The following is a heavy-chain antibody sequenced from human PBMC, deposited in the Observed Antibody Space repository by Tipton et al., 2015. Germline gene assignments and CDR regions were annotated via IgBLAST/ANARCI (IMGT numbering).Heavy chain of an antibody. V-gene: IGHV1-18*01. CDR1: GYTFASYG. J-gene: IGHJ4*02. CDR2: ISGYNGNT. CDR3: ARAEGDYFDF. Sequence: QLVQSGPEVKKPGASVKVSCKASGYTFASYGVSWVRQAPGQGPEWMGWISGYNGNTNYAQKFQGRVTMTTDTSTSTAYMELRSLRSDDTAVFYCARAEGDYFDFWGQGTLVTVSS.